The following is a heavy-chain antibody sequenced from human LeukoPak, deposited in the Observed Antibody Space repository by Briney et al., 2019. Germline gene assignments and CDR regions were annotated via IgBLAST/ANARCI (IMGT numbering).Heavy chain of an antibody. CDR3: AKDKPVAGDY. J-gene: IGHJ4*02. CDR2: INSDGSST. CDR1: GFTFSSYW. V-gene: IGHV3-74*01. Sequence: PGGSLRLSCAASGFTFSSYWIYWVRQAPGKGLVWFSRINSDGSSTSYADSVKGRFTISRDNAKNTVYLQMNSLRVKDTAVYYCAKDKPVAGDYWGQGTLVTVSS. D-gene: IGHD6-19*01.